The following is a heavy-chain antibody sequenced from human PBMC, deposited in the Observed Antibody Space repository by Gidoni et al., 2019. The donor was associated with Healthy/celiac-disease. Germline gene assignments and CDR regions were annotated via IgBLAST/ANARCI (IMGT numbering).Heavy chain of an antibody. J-gene: IGHJ4*02. V-gene: IGHV3-15*01. CDR1: GFTFSNAW. CDR3: TTHGDYVDEDS. CDR2: IKSKTDGGTT. D-gene: IGHD4-17*01. Sequence: EVQLVEPGGGLVKPGGSLRLSCAASGFTFSNAWMSWVRQAPGKGLGLVGRIKSKTDGGTTDYAAPVKGRFTISKDDSKNTLYLQMNSLKTEDTAVYYCTTHGDYVDEDSWGQGTLVTVSS.